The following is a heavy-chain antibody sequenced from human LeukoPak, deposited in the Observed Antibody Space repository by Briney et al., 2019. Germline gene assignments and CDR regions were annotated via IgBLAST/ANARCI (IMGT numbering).Heavy chain of an antibody. CDR1: GGSISSSSYY. CDR3: ARVSYSTNHYYDSSGYWQTPIFDY. J-gene: IGHJ4*02. V-gene: IGHV4-39*07. Sequence: SETLSLTCTVSGGSISSSSYYWGWIRQPPGKGLEWIGSIYYSGSTYYNPSLKSRVTISVDTSKNQFSLKLSSVTAADTAVYYCARVSYSTNHYYDSSGYWQTPIFDYWGQGTLVTVSS. CDR2: IYYSGST. D-gene: IGHD3-22*01.